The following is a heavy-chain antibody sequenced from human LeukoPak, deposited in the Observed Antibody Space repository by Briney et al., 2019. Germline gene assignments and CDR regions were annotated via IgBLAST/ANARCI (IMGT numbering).Heavy chain of an antibody. CDR2: IIPIFGTA. Sequence: SVKVSCTASGGTFSSYAISWVRQAPGQGLEWMGGIIPIFGTANYAQKFQGRVTITTDESTSTAYMELSSLRSEDTAVYYCATTLDVGSSGASGYFDYWGQGTLVTVSS. CDR1: GGTFSSYA. J-gene: IGHJ4*02. V-gene: IGHV1-69*05. D-gene: IGHD6-19*01. CDR3: ATTLDVGSSGASGYFDY.